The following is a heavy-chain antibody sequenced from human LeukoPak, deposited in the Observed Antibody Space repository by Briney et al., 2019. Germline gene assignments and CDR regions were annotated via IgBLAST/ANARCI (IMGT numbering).Heavy chain of an antibody. CDR1: GFTFDDYG. D-gene: IGHD6-13*01. J-gene: IGHJ6*03. V-gene: IGHV3-20*04. CDR3: ARSYSSRSFYYMDV. Sequence: GGSLRLSCAISGFTFDDYGMNWVRQAPGKGLEWVSGINWNGDYTNYADSVKGRFTISRDNAKNSLYLQMTSLRAEDTALYYCARSYSSRSFYYMDVWGKGTTVTVS. CDR2: INWNGDYT.